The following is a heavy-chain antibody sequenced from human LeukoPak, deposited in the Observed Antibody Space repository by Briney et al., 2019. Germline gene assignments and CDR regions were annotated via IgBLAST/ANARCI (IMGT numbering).Heavy chain of an antibody. CDR1: GGSISSYY. V-gene: IGHV4-59*01. J-gene: IGHJ4*02. CDR2: IYYSGNT. D-gene: IGHD2-2*01. Sequence: PSETLSLTCTVSGGSISSYYWSWIRQPPGKGLEWIGYIYYSGNTNYNPSLKSRVTISVDTSKSQFSLKLSSVTAADTAVYYCARAGSSASLLDYWGQGTLVTAS. CDR3: ARAGSSASLLDY.